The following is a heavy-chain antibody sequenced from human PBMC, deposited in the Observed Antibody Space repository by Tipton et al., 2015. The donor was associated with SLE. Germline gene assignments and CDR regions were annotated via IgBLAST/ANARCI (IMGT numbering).Heavy chain of an antibody. D-gene: IGHD2-21*02. J-gene: IGHJ3*02. CDR2: IYLGDSDT. V-gene: IGHV5-51*03. CDR1: GYSFSSYW. Sequence: QSGAEVKKPGESLKISCKGSGYSFSSYWIGWVRQMPGKGLEWMGFIYLGDSDTRYSPSFRGQVTISADKSITTAYLQWSSLKASDTAMYYCARPMGVDCGDNCYLLDAVDIWGQAPTVSVSA. CDR3: ARPMGVDCGDNCYLLDAVDI.